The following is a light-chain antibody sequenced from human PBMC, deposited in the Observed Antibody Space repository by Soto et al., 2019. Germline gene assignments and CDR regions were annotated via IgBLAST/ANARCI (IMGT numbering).Light chain of an antibody. V-gene: IGKV1-39*01. CDR1: QNITTY. CDR3: QQSYSTLTWT. CDR2: AAS. Sequence: DIEMTQSPSSLYASVGDRVSIPCRASQNITTYLNWYQQKPGRAPKLLIYAASTLQTGVPSRFSGSGGVTDFTLTINNLQPEDFATYYCQQSYSTLTWTFGRGTKVEI. J-gene: IGKJ1*01.